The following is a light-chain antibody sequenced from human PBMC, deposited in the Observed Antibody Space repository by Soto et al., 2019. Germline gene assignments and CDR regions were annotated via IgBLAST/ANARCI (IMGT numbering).Light chain of an antibody. CDR1: QGVSSY. V-gene: IGKV3D-11*01. CDR3: QQYSHLIT. Sequence: EIVLTQSPATLSLSPGERATLSCRASQGVSSYLAWYQQKPGQAPRLLIYDASNRATGIPARFSGSGPGTDFTLTISSLQPEDIATYYCQQYSHLITFGQGTRLEIK. J-gene: IGKJ5*01. CDR2: DAS.